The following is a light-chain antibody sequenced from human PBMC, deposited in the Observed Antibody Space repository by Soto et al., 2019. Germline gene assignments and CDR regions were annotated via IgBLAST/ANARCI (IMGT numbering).Light chain of an antibody. CDR3: QHYGRSPPYT. J-gene: IGKJ2*01. Sequence: EIVLTQSPGTLSLSPGETATLSCRASQSVSDSYLSWYQQKPGQAPRLLIYGASNRATGIPDRLSGGGSVTDFTLTISRLEPEDFAVYFCQHYGRSPPYTFGQGTNLDIK. CDR1: QSVSDSY. CDR2: GAS. V-gene: IGKV3-20*01.